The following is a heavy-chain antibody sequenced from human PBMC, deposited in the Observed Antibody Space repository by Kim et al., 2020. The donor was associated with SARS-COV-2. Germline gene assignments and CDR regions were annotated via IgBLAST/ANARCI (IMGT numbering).Heavy chain of an antibody. Sequence: SETLSLTCTVSGGSISSSSYYWGWIRQPPGKGLEWIGCIYYSGSTYYNPSLKSRVTISVDTSTNQFSLKLPSVTAADTAVYYCVTDLLCCSVSFHIWCQG. V-gene: IGHV4-39*01. CDR2: IYYSGST. CDR1: GGSISSSSYY. CDR3: VTDLLCCSVSFHI. J-gene: IGHJ3*02. D-gene: IGHD3-10*02.